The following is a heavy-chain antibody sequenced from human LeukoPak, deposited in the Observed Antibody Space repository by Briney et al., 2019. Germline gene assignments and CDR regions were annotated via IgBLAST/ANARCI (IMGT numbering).Heavy chain of an antibody. D-gene: IGHD3-10*01. CDR3: ARRGFLGSGTLAFGY. J-gene: IGHJ4*02. CDR1: GGTFNGYY. Sequence: SETLSLTCAVFGGTFNGYYWSWIRQSPGKGLEWVGEITPTGGTNYNPSLKSRVTISVDASNNQFSLKLTSLTAADTTVYYCARRGFLGSGTLAFGYWGQGTLVTVSS. V-gene: IGHV4-34*01. CDR2: ITPTGGT.